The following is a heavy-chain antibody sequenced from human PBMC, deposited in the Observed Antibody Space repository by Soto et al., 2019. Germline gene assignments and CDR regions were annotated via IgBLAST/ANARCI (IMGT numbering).Heavy chain of an antibody. CDR1: GGTFSSYA. Sequence: GASVKFSCKASGGTFSSYAISWVRQALGQGLEWMGGIIPIFGTANYAQKFQGRVTITADKSTSTAYMELSSLRSEDTAVYYCASARGYSYGYGPGYWGQGTLVTVSS. D-gene: IGHD5-18*01. CDR3: ASARGYSYGYGPGY. CDR2: IIPIFGTA. J-gene: IGHJ4*02. V-gene: IGHV1-69*06.